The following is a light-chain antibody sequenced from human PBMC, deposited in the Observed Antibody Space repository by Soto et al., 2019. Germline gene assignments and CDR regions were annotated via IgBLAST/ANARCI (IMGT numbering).Light chain of an antibody. V-gene: IGLV7-43*01. CDR1: TGAVTSGYY. CDR2: STS. CDR3: LFYYGGAVV. Sequence: QTVVTQEPSLTVSPGGTVTLTCASSTGAVTSGYYPSWFQQTPGQAPRPLIYSTSNKSSWTPGRFSGSLLGGKAALTLSGVQPEDEAEYYCLFYYGGAVVFGGGTKLTVL. J-gene: IGLJ2*01.